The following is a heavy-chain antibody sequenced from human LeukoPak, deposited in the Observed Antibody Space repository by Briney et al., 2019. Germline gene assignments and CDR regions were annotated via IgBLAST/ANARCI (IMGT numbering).Heavy chain of an antibody. CDR3: ARHSSGWYFSSEIDY. Sequence: GGSLRLSCAASGFTFSSYGMHWVRQAPGKGLEWVAVISYDRSNKYYADSVKGRFTISRDNSKNTLYLQVNSLRAEDTAVYYCARHSSGWYFSSEIDYWGQGTLVTVSS. D-gene: IGHD6-19*01. CDR2: ISYDRSNK. V-gene: IGHV3-30*03. J-gene: IGHJ4*02. CDR1: GFTFSSYG.